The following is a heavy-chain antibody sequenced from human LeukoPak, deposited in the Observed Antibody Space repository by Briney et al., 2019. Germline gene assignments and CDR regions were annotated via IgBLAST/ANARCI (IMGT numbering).Heavy chain of an antibody. Sequence: PSETLSLTCTVSGGSISSYYWSWIRQPPGKGLEWIGYIYYSGSANYNPSLKSRVTISVDTSKNQFSLKLSSVTAADTAVYYCARHTAAAGPYFDYWGQGTLVTVSS. D-gene: IGHD6-13*01. V-gene: IGHV4-59*08. J-gene: IGHJ4*02. CDR1: GGSISSYY. CDR3: ARHTAAAGPYFDY. CDR2: IYYSGSA.